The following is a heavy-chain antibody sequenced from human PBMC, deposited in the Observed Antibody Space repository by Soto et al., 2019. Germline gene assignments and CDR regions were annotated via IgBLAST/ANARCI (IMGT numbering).Heavy chain of an antibody. D-gene: IGHD3-22*01. CDR3: ASYYYFNSGSLRNFDY. V-gene: IGHV3-23*01. Sequence: GGSLRLSCAASGFTFSTYAMSWVRQAPGEGLEWVSTISAGGGSTYYADSVRGRFTISRDNSQNTLYLQMHSLRAEDAAVYYCASYYYFNSGSLRNFDYWGQGTLVTVSS. CDR2: ISAGGGST. CDR1: GFTFSTYA. J-gene: IGHJ4*02.